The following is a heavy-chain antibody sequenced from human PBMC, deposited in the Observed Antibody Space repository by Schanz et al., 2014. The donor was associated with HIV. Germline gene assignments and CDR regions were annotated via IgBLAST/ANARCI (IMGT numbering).Heavy chain of an antibody. CDR2: INHSGRA. J-gene: IGHJ4*02. V-gene: IGHV4-34*01. CDR3: ARAKWPPRNRHFDF. Sequence: QVHLQQWGAGLLKPSETLSLTCAVYNGSFSGYYWSWIRQSPGQGLEWIGDINHSGRATYNASLKSRAPISVDTSKNQFSLKLDSVTAADTAVYYCARAKWPPRNRHFDFWGQGNLVTVS. CDR1: NGSFSGYY. D-gene: IGHD5-12*01.